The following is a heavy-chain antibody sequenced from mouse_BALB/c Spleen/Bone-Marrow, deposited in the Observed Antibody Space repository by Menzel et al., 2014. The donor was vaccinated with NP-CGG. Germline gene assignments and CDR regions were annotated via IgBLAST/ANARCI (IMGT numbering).Heavy chain of an antibody. D-gene: IGHD2-1*01. CDR1: GYSITSDYA. CDR2: ISYSGST. J-gene: IGHJ4*01. CDR3: ATLYGNYDYAMDY. V-gene: IGHV3-2*02. Sequence: EVQLQESGPGLVKPSQSLSLTCTVTGYSITSDYAWNWIRQFPGNKLEWMGHISYSGSTSYHPSLKSRISITRDTSKNQFFLQLNSVTIEDTATYFCATLYGNYDYAMDYWGQGTSVTVSS.